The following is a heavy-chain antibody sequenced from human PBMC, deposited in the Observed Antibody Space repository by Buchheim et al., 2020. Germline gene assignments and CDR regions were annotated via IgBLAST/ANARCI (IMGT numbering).Heavy chain of an antibody. J-gene: IGHJ4*02. D-gene: IGHD6-19*01. CDR3: ARLGRAVTGVHFDL. Sequence: QLQESGPGLVKPSETVPLSCTVFGVSFTSSSYYWAWVRQPPGKGLEWVGSIYYTGSTDYHPSLKSRVPISIATSQNQFSLKVTSVTAADTAVYYCARLGRAVTGVHFDLWGQGTL. CDR2: IYYTGST. V-gene: IGHV4-39*01. CDR1: GVSFTSSSYY.